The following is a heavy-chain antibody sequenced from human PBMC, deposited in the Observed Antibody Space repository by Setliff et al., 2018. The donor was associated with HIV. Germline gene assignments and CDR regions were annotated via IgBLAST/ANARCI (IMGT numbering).Heavy chain of an antibody. D-gene: IGHD2-2*01. J-gene: IGHJ6*03. CDR2: IYSSGST. Sequence: KPSETLSLTCTISGGSFSSYYWSWIRQHAGKGLEWIGRIYSSGSTNYNPSLKSRVTISINTSKNQFSLKLSSVTAADTAVYYCARDRDIVVVPASPQGYYCYMDVWGKGTTVTVSS. CDR3: ARDRDIVVVPASPQGYYCYMDV. CDR1: GGSFSSYY. V-gene: IGHV4-4*07.